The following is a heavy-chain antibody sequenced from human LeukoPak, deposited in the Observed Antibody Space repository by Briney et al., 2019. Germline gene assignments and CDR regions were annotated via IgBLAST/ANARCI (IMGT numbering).Heavy chain of an antibody. CDR1: GFTVSGNY. J-gene: IGHJ6*03. Sequence: GGSLRLSCAVSGFTVSGNYMSWVRQAPGKGLEWVSSISSSSSYIYYADSVKGRFTISRDNAKNTLYLQMNSMRAEDTAVYYCATPVPHGSDPSLYYYYMDVWGKGTTVTISS. V-gene: IGHV3-21*04. CDR2: ISSSSSYI. CDR3: ATPVPHGSDPSLYYYYMDV. D-gene: IGHD3-10*01.